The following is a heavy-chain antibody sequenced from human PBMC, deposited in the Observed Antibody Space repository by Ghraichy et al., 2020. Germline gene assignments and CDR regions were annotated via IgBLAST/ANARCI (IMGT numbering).Heavy chain of an antibody. CDR1: GGSISSNSYY. V-gene: IGHV4-39*01. CDR3: ARRARTYFDY. Sequence: SETLSLTCPVSGGSISSNSYYWDWIRQPPGKGLGWIGSIYYRGNTYYNPSLKSRVIISVDTSKTQFSLNLTSVTAADAAVYYCARRARTYFDYWGPGTLVTVSS. CDR2: IYYRGNT. J-gene: IGHJ4*02.